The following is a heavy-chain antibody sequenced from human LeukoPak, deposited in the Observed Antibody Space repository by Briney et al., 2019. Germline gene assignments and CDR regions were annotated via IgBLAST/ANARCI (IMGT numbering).Heavy chain of an antibody. J-gene: IGHJ5*02. CDR3: ARTEAFCSDTSCSNWFDP. Sequence: SGTLSLTCAVSGGSVSRSNWWNWVRQPPGKGLEWIGEIHHSGSTNYNPSLKSRVTMSVDKSRNQFSLKLSSVTAADTAVYYCARTEAFCSDTSCSNWFDPWGQGTLVTVSS. CDR2: IHHSGST. V-gene: IGHV4-4*02. CDR1: GGSVSRSNW. D-gene: IGHD2-2*01.